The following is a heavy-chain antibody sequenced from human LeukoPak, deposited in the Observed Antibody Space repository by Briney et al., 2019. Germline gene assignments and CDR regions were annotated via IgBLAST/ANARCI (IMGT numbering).Heavy chain of an antibody. Sequence: PSETLSLTCTVSGGSISSYYWSWIRQPPGKGLEWIGYIYYSGSTNYNPSLKSRVTISVDTSKIQFSLRLSSVTAADTAVYFCARRLYSGKGGFDYWGQGTLVTVSS. CDR1: GGSISSYY. D-gene: IGHD5-12*01. J-gene: IGHJ4*02. CDR3: ARRLYSGKGGFDY. V-gene: IGHV4-59*01. CDR2: IYYSGST.